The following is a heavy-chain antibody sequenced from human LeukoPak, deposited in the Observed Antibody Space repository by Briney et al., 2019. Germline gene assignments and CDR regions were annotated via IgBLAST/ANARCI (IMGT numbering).Heavy chain of an antibody. CDR3: ARKPGGCFDY. Sequence: SETLSLTCTVSGGSISSYYWSWIRQPPGKGLEWIGYIYYSGSTNYNPSLKSRVTISVDTSKNQFSLKLSSVTAADTAVYYCARKPGGCFDYWGQGTLVTVSS. CDR2: IYYSGST. V-gene: IGHV4-59*12. D-gene: IGHD3-16*01. CDR1: GGSISSYY. J-gene: IGHJ4*02.